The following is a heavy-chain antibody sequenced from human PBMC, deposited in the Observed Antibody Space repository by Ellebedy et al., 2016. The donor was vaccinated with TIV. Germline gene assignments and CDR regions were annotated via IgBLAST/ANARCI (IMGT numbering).Heavy chain of an antibody. CDR2: IYSGGST. CDR1: GFTFSDYY. Sequence: GESLKISCAASGFTFSDYYMSWVRQAPGKGLEWVSVIYSGGSTYYADSVKGRFTISRDNSKNTLYLQMNSLRAEDTAVYFCARGLPQWGWGQGTLVTVSS. J-gene: IGHJ4*02. CDR3: ARGLPQWG. D-gene: IGHD6-19*01. V-gene: IGHV3-53*01.